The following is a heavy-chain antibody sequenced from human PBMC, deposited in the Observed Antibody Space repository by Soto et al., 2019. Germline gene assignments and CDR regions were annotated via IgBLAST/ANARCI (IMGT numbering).Heavy chain of an antibody. Sequence: GGSLRLSCAASGFTFSDYYMSWIRQAPGKGLEWVSYISSSSSYTNYADSVKGRFTISRDNAKNSLYLQMNSLRAEDTAVYYCARDLFYDSSGYEVYYYYGMDVWGQGTTVTVSS. CDR3: ARDLFYDSSGYEVYYYYGMDV. CDR2: ISSSSSYT. D-gene: IGHD3-22*01. J-gene: IGHJ6*02. CDR1: GFTFSDYY. V-gene: IGHV3-11*06.